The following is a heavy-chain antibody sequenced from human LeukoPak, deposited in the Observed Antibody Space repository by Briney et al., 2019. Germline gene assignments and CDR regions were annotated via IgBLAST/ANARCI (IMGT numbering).Heavy chain of an antibody. D-gene: IGHD2-15*01. J-gene: IGHJ6*03. CDR3: AAARRGCSGGSCYSDYYYYMDV. CDR1: GGSFSGYY. CDR2: INHSGST. Sequence: PSETLSLTCAVYGGSFSGYYWSWIRQPPGKGLEWIGEINHSGSTNYNPSLKSRVTISVGTSKNQVSLKLSLLTAADTAVYYCAAARRGCSGGSCYSDYYYYMDVWGKGTTVTVSS. V-gene: IGHV4-34*01.